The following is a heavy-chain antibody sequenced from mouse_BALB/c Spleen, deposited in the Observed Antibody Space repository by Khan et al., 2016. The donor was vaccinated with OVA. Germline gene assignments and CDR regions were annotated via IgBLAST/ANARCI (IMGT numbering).Heavy chain of an antibody. Sequence: QVQLQQSGAELARPGASVKMSCKASGYTFTSYTMHWVKQRPGQGLEWIGFINPSSGYTNYNQKFKDKATLTADKSSSTAYMQLSSLTSEDSAVYYCARSGAYYRYDGYVDGWGAGTTVTVSS. J-gene: IGHJ1*01. CDR3: ARSGAYYRYDGYVDG. CDR2: INPSSGYT. CDR1: GYTFTSYT. V-gene: IGHV1-4*01. D-gene: IGHD2-14*01.